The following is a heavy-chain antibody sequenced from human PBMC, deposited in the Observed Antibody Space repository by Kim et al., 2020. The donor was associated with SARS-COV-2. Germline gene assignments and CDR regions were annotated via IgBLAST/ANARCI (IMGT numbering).Heavy chain of an antibody. CDR2: IYYSGST. D-gene: IGHD6-19*01. J-gene: IGHJ2*01. CDR1: GGSISSSSYY. V-gene: IGHV4-39*01. CDR3: ARTKAGEAVADWYFDL. Sequence: ETLSLTCTVSGGSISSSSYYWGWIRQPPGKGLEWIGSIYYSGSTYYNPSLKSRVTISVDTSKNQFSLKLSSVTAADTAVYYCARTKAGEAVADWYFDLWGRGTLVTVSS.